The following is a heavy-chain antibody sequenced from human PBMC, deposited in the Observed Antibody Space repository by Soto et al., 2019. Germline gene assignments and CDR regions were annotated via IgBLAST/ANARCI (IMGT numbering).Heavy chain of an antibody. V-gene: IGHV4-31*03. D-gene: IGHD5-12*01. J-gene: IGHJ5*02. Sequence: PSETLSLTCTVSGGSISSGGYYWSWIRQHPGKGLEWIGYIYYSGSTYYNPSLKSRVTISVDTSKNQFSLKLSSVTAADTAVYYCARGVYVDIVAIQNWFDPWGQGTLVTVSS. CDR3: ARGVYVDIVAIQNWFDP. CDR1: GGSISSGGYY. CDR2: IYYSGST.